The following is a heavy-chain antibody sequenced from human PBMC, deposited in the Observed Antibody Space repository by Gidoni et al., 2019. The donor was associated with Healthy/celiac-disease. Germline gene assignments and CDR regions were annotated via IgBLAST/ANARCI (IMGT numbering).Heavy chain of an antibody. V-gene: IGHV3-33*01. Sequence: QVQLVESGGGVVQPGRSLRLSCAASGFTFSSYGMHWVRQAPGKGLEWVAVIWYDGSNKYYADSVKGRFTISRDNSKNTLYLQMNSLRAEDTAVYYCARDKWEENWNSYGMDVWGQGTTVTVSS. CDR1: GFTFSSYG. J-gene: IGHJ6*02. CDR2: IWYDGSNK. CDR3: ARDKWEENWNSYGMDV. D-gene: IGHD1-1*01.